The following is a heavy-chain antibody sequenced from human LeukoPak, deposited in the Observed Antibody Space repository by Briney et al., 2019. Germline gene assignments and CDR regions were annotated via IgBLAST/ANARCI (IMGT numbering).Heavy chain of an antibody. J-gene: IGHJ4*02. CDR1: GFAVSNNY. V-gene: IGHV3-53*01. Sequence: GGSLRLSCAASGFAVSNNYMSWVRQAPGKGLEWVSIIYSGGITYYVDSVKGRFTISRDNSKNTLYLQMSSLRAEDTAVYYCARDLARNYYDFWSGNQGEVIDYWGQGTLVTVSS. CDR2: IYSGGIT. D-gene: IGHD3-3*01. CDR3: ARDLARNYYDFWSGNQGEVIDY.